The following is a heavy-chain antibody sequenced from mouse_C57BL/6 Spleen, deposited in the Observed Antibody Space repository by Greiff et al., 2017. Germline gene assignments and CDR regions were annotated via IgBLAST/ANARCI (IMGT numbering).Heavy chain of an antibody. CDR1: GYTFTSYW. CDR2: INPSNGGT. V-gene: IGHV1-53*01. J-gene: IGHJ1*03. CDR3: AREGITAVVPPF. D-gene: IGHD1-1*01. Sequence: QVQLQQPGTELVKPGASVKLSCKASGYTFTSYWMHWVKQRPGHGLEWIGNINPSNGGTNYNEKFKSKATLTVDKSSSTAYLQLSSLTSEDSAVYYCAREGITAVVPPFWGTGTTVTVSS.